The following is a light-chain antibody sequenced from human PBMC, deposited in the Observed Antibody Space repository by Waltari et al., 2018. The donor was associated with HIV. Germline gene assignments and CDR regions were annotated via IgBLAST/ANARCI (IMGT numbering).Light chain of an antibody. CDR3: SSYTSSSPYA. J-gene: IGLJ1*01. Sequence: QSALTQPASVSGSPGQSITISCTGTSSDVGGYNYVSWYQQHPGQAPKIMIYDVSNRPSGVSNRFSGSKTGNTASLTISGLQADDEADYYGSSYTSSSPYAFGTGTKVTVL. CDR2: DVS. CDR1: SSDVGGYNY. V-gene: IGLV2-14*03.